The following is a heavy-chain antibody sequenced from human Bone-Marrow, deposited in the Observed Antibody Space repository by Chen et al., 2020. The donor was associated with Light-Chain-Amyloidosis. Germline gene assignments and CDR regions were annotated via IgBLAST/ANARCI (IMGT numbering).Heavy chain of an antibody. CDR3: ARDPTFGAFDI. J-gene: IGHJ3*02. Sequence: VQLLESGGGLIQPGRSLRLSCAASGFTFSSYAMHWVRQAPGKGLEWVAVISYDGSNKYYADSVKGRFTISRDNSKNTLYLQMNSLRAEDTAVYYCARDPTFGAFDIWGQGTMVTVSS. CDR1: GFTFSSYA. CDR2: ISYDGSNK. V-gene: IGHV3-30*04. D-gene: IGHD3-10*01.